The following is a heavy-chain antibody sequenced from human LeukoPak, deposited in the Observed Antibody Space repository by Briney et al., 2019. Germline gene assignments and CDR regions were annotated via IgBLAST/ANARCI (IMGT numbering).Heavy chain of an antibody. J-gene: IGHJ4*02. V-gene: IGHV3-73*01. D-gene: IGHD3-22*01. CDR1: GFTFSGSA. Sequence: GGSLRLSYAASGFTFSGSAMHWVRQASGKGLEWVGRIRSKANSYATAYAASVKGRFTISRDDSKNTAYLQMNSLKTEDTAVYYCTRATYYYDSSGYYYVDYFDYWGQGTLVTVSS. CDR3: TRATYYYDSSGYYYVDYFDY. CDR2: IRSKANSYAT.